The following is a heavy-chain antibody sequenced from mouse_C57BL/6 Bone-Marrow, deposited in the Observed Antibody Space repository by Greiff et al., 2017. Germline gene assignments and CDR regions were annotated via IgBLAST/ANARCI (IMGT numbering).Heavy chain of an antibody. J-gene: IGHJ2*01. CDR2: IDPENGGT. CDR3: TTGCYGSSNGY. CDR1: GFNIKDDY. V-gene: IGHV14-4*01. D-gene: IGHD1-1*01. Sequence: VQLQESGAELVRPGASVKLSCTASGFNIKDDYMTWVKQRPEQGLEWIGWIDPENGGTEYAAKFQGKATLTADTSSNTAYLQLSILTSEDTAVYYCTTGCYGSSNGYWGQGTTLTVSS.